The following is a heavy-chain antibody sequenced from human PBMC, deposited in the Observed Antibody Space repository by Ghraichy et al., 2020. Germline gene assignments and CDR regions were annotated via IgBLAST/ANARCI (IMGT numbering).Heavy chain of an antibody. V-gene: IGHV3-74*01. D-gene: IGHD1-14*01. CDR1: GFSFTDYW. CDR3: VRSYKDGLRHFDY. J-gene: IGHJ4*02. CDR2: LNTDRTTV. Sequence: GGSLRLSCAASGFSFTDYWMHWVRQTPGRGLEWVSHLNTDRTTVNYADSVKGRFTISRDNAKNTMYLQMISLTVEDTAFYYCVRSYKDGLRHFDYWGQGTLVTVSS.